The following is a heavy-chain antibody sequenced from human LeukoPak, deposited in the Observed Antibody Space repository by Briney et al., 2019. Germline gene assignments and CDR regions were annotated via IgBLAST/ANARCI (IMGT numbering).Heavy chain of an antibody. J-gene: IGHJ4*02. V-gene: IGHV1-18*01. CDR2: ISAYNGNT. Sequence: RASVKVSCKASGYTFSNYGFSWVRQAPGQGLEWIGWISAYNGNTKSAQKLQGRVTMTTDTSTSTAYMELRSLRDDDTAVYYCARTEEDGFDYWGQGTPVTVSS. CDR3: ARTEEDGFDY. D-gene: IGHD5-24*01. CDR1: GYTFSNYG.